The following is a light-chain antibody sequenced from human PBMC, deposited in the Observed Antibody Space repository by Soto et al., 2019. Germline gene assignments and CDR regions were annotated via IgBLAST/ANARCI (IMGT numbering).Light chain of an antibody. CDR2: GAS. V-gene: IGKV3-15*01. CDR1: QSVSNN. J-gene: IGKJ5*01. Sequence: EIVMTQSPATLSVSPGERATLSCRAIQSVSNNLAWYQQKPGQARRLLIYGASTRATGIPARFSGSGSGTEFTLTISSLQSEDFAVYYCQQDNNWAITFGQGTRLEIK. CDR3: QQDNNWAIT.